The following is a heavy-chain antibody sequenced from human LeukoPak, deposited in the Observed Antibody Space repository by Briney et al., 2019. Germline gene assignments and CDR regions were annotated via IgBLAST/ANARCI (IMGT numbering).Heavy chain of an antibody. CDR3: ARDLTYYDILTVYPSPGDY. Sequence: GASVKVSCKASGHTFTGYYMHWVRQAPGQGLEWMGWINPNSGGANYTQKFQGWVTITRDTSISTAYMELSRLRSDDTAVYYCARDLTYYDILTVYPSPGDYWGQGTLVTVSS. V-gene: IGHV1-2*04. D-gene: IGHD3-9*01. J-gene: IGHJ4*02. CDR2: INPNSGGA. CDR1: GHTFTGYY.